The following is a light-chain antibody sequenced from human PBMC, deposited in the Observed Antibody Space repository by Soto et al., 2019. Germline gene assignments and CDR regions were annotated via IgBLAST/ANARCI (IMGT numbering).Light chain of an antibody. J-gene: IGKJ2*01. CDR2: GAS. CDR3: QQYGSSPPVYT. Sequence: EIVLTQSPATLSLSPGERATLSCGASQSVSSSYLAWYQQKPGQAPGLLIYGASSRATGIPDRFSGSVSGTDFALTISRLEPEDFPVYYCQQYGSSPPVYTFGQGTKVEIK. CDR1: QSVSSSY. V-gene: IGKV3D-20*01.